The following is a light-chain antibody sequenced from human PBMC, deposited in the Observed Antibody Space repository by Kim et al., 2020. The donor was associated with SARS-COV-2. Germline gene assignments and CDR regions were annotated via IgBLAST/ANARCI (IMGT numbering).Light chain of an antibody. V-gene: IGKV1D-12*01. CDR1: QDISSW. J-gene: IGKJ4*01. CDR3: QQTHSFPLT. CDR2: EAP. Sequence: ASVEDRVTITCRASQDISSWLGWDQQKPGKAPKVLIYEAPNLQSGVPSRFSGSGSGTDFTLTINSLQPEDFATYYCQQTHSFPLTFGGGTKVDIK.